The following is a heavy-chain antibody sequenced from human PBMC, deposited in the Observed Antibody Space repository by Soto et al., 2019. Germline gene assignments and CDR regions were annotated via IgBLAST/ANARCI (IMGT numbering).Heavy chain of an antibody. Sequence: EVQLVESGGGLVKPGGSIRLSCAASGLTFTNAWMNWVRQVPGKGLEWVGRIKSKTNGGTIEYAGSVKDRFTISRDDSKDTLYLQMNSLKTEDTAVYYCNTDRHDRSRGWYLEYWGQGTLVTVSS. CDR2: IKSKTNGGTI. J-gene: IGHJ4*02. CDR3: NTDRHDRSRGWYLEY. V-gene: IGHV3-15*07. CDR1: GLTFTNAW. D-gene: IGHD6-19*01.